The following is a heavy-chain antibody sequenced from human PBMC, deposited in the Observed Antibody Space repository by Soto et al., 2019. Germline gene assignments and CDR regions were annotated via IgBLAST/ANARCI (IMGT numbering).Heavy chain of an antibody. J-gene: IGHJ5*02. CDR1: GGSISSSNW. CDR3: ARAETTVRYWFDP. CDR2: IYHSGST. V-gene: IGHV4-4*02. D-gene: IGHD4-4*01. Sequence: SETLSLTCAVSGGSISSSNWWSWVRQPPGKGLEWIGEIYHSGSTNCNPSLKSRVTISVDTSKNQFSLKLSSVTAADTAVYYCARAETTVRYWFDPWGQGTLVTVSS.